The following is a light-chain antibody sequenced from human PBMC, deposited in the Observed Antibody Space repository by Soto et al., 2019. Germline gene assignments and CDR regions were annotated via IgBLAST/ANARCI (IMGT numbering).Light chain of an antibody. CDR1: QSLLHSNGYNY. CDR3: MQGTHWLT. V-gene: IGKV2-28*01. CDR2: LGS. J-gene: IGKJ4*01. Sequence: DIVMTQSPLSLPVTPGEPASISCRSSQSLLHSNGYNYLDWYLQKPGQSPQLLIYLGSNRASGVPDRFSGSGSGTGFTLKISRVEAEDVGVYYCMQGTHWLTFGGGTKVEIK.